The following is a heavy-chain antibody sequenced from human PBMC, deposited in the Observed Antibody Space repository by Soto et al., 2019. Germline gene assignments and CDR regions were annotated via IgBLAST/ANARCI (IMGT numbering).Heavy chain of an antibody. Sequence: PSETLSLTCTVSGGSISSGDYYWSWIRQPPGKGLEWIGYIYYSGSTYYNPSLKSRVTISVDTSKNQFSLKLSSVTAADTAVYYCARDAFGMATIGYWGQGTLVTVSS. V-gene: IGHV4-30-4*01. CDR2: IYYSGST. CDR3: ARDAFGMATIGY. CDR1: GGSISSGDYY. D-gene: IGHD5-12*01. J-gene: IGHJ4*02.